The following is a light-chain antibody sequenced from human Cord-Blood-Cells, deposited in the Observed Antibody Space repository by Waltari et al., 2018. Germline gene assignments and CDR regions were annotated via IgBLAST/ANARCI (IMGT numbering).Light chain of an antibody. Sequence: DIQMTQSPSTLSASVGDRVTITCRASQSISSWLAWYQQKPVKAPKLLIYDASSLESGVPSRFSGSGSGTEFTLTISSLQPDDFATYYCQQYNSYSVTFGQGTKVEIK. CDR1: QSISSW. CDR3: QQYNSYSVT. J-gene: IGKJ1*01. V-gene: IGKV1-5*01. CDR2: DAS.